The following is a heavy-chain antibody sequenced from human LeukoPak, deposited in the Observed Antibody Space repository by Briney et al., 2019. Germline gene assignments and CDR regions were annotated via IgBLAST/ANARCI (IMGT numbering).Heavy chain of an antibody. V-gene: IGHV4-39*07. D-gene: IGHD6-19*01. CDR2: IYYSGST. CDR3: ARVAVGCDY. J-gene: IGHJ4*02. Sequence: PSETLSLTCTVSGGSISSSDYYWGWIRQPPGKGLEWIASIYYSGSTHYNPSLKSRVTISVDKSKNQFSLKLSSVTAADTAVYYCARVAVGCDYWGQGSLVTVSS. CDR1: GGSISSSDYY.